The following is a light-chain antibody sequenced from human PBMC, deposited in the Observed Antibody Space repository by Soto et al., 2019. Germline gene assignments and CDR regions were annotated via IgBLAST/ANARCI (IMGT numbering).Light chain of an antibody. V-gene: IGKV1-27*01. CDR3: QKYSSVPV. J-gene: IGKJ3*01. CDR2: AAS. Sequence: DIQMTQSPTSLSASVGDRVTITCRASQGIRHFVAWYQQKPGKAPKLLIYAASTLQSGVPSRFSGSGSGTDVSLTINSLQPEDVATYSCQKYSSVPVFGPGTKVEIK. CDR1: QGIRHF.